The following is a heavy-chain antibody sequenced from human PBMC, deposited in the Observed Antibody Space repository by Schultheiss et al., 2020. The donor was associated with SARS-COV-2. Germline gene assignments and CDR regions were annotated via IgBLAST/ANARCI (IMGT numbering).Heavy chain of an antibody. CDR2: IYYSGST. D-gene: IGHD2-2*01. V-gene: IGHV4-59*12. CDR1: GGSISSYY. CDR3: ARGGNPDPFGYCSSTSCPNWFDP. Sequence: SETLSLTCTVSGGSISSYYWSWIRQPPGKGLEWIGYIYYSGSTNYNPSLKSRVTMSVDTSKNQFSLKLSSVTAADTAVYYCARGGNPDPFGYCSSTSCPNWFDPWGQGTLVTVSS. J-gene: IGHJ5*02.